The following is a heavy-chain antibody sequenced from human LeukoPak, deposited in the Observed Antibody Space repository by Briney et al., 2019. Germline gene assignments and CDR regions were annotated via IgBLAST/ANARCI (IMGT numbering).Heavy chain of an antibody. CDR2: FDPEDGET. D-gene: IGHD6-13*01. Sequence: GASVKVSCKVSGYTLTELSMHWVRQAPGKGLEWMGGFDPEDGETIYAQKFQGRVTMTEDTSTDTAYMELSSLRSEDTAVYYCATAPAGGSSSLYYYYGMDVWGQGTTVTVSS. CDR1: GYTLTELS. J-gene: IGHJ6*02. V-gene: IGHV1-24*01. CDR3: ATAPAGGSSSLYYYYGMDV.